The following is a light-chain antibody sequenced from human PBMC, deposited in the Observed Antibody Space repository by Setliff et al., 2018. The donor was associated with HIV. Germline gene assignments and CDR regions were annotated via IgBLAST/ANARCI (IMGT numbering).Light chain of an antibody. Sequence: LTQPPSASGSPGQSVTISCTGTSGDVGGYNYVSWYQQYPGKAPKLLIHEVTKRPSGVPDRFSGSKSGNTASLTVSGLQAEDEADYYCSSYAGNKGDVFGTGTKVTV. V-gene: IGLV2-8*01. J-gene: IGLJ1*01. CDR2: EVT. CDR1: SGDVGGYNY. CDR3: SSYAGNKGDV.